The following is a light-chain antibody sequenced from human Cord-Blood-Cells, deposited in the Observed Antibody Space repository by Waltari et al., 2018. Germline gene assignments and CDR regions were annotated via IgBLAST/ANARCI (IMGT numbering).Light chain of an antibody. CDR3: QTYNIAPWT. J-gene: IGKJ1*01. Sequence: DIQMTQSPSSLSASVGDRVTITCRASQGISNYLAWYQHKPGQVPKLLIYAASTLQSGVPSRFSASGSVTDFTLTSRSLQPEDIATYSSQTYNIAPWTFGQGTKVEIK. CDR1: QGISNY. V-gene: IGKV1-27*01. CDR2: AAS.